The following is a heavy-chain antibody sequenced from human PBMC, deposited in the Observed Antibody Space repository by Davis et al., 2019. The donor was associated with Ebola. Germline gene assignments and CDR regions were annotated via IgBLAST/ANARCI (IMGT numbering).Heavy chain of an antibody. CDR2: VNAGNGNT. D-gene: IGHD6-19*01. CDR1: GYTFTNYA. CDR3: ARERGWNFDY. J-gene: IGHJ4*02. V-gene: IGHV1-3*01. Sequence: ASVKVSCKASGYTFTNYAIHWVRQAPGQRLEWMGWVNAGNGNTKYSQKFQGRVTITRDTSATTAYMELSSLRSEDTAVYYCARERGWNFDYWGQGTLVTVSS.